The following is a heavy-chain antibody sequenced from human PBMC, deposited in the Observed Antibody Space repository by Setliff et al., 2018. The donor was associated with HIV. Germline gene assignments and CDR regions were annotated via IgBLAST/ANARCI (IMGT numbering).Heavy chain of an antibody. CDR1: GGSMSSSNYL. V-gene: IGHV4-39*01. J-gene: IGHJ4*02. CDR2: VYYSGSS. CDR3: ARVRLTMIMMVDYFDQ. D-gene: IGHD3-22*01. Sequence: PSETLSLTGTVSGGSMSSSNYLWGWIRQPPGKGLEWIGSVYYSGSSYYNPSPKSRITISVDTSKNQFSLKLSYVNAADTAVYYCARVRLTMIMMVDYFDQWSQGTLVTVS.